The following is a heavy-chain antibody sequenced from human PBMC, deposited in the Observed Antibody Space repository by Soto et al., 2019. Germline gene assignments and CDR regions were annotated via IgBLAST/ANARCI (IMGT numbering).Heavy chain of an antibody. V-gene: IGHV3-48*01. CDR2: ISSSSSTI. J-gene: IGHJ4*02. D-gene: IGHD2-2*03. CDR1: GFTFSSYS. Sequence: PGGSLRLSCAASGFTFSSYSMNWFRQAPGKGLEWVSYISSSSSTIYYADSVKGRFTISRDNAKNSLYLQMNSLRAEDTAVYYCARDPGYCSSTSCYGGVFDYWGQGTLVTVSS. CDR3: ARDPGYCSSTSCYGGVFDY.